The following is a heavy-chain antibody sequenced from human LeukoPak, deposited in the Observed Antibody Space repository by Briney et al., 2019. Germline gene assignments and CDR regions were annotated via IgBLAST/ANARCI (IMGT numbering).Heavy chain of an antibody. V-gene: IGHV1-69*13. Sequence: GASVKVSCKASGGTFSSYAISWVRQAPGQGLEWMGGIIPIFGTANYAQKFQGRVTITADESTSTAYMELSSLRSEDTAVYYCARGQVIVVVVAAQYYYYGMDVWGQGTTVTVS. CDR2: IIPIFGTA. CDR3: ARGQVIVVVVAAQYYYYGMDV. D-gene: IGHD2-15*01. CDR1: GGTFSSYA. J-gene: IGHJ6*02.